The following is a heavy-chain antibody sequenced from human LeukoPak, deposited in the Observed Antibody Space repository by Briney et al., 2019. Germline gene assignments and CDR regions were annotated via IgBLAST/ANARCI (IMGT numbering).Heavy chain of an antibody. Sequence: GGSLRLSCAASGFTFDDYAMHWVRQAPGKGLEWVSGISWNSGSIGYADSVKGRFTISRDNAKNSLYLQMNSLRAEDTALYYCAKVSQGAGIAAAGMYYYGMDVWGQGTTVTVSS. J-gene: IGHJ6*02. CDR3: AKVSQGAGIAAAGMYYYGMDV. CDR1: GFTFDDYA. CDR2: ISWNSGSI. V-gene: IGHV3-9*01. D-gene: IGHD6-13*01.